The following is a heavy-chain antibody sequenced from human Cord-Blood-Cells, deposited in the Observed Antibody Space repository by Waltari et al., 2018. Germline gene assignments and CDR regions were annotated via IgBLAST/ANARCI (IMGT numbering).Heavy chain of an antibody. D-gene: IGHD1-26*01. Sequence: EVQLVDSGGGLVQPGGSLRLSCAASGFTFSDHYLAWVRQAPGKGLEWVGRTRNKANSYTTEYAASVKGRFTISRDDSKNSLYLQMNSLKTEDTAVYYCASVGATDYWGQGTLVTVSS. CDR2: TRNKANSYTT. CDR3: ASVGATDY. J-gene: IGHJ4*02. CDR1: GFTFSDHY. V-gene: IGHV3-72*01.